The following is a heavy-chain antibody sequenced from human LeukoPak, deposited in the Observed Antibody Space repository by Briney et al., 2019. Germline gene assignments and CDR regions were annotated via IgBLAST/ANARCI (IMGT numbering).Heavy chain of an antibody. V-gene: IGHV1-2*02. CDR3: ARKGYVAHYDILTGSRNAFDT. D-gene: IGHD3-9*01. J-gene: IGHJ3*02. Sequence: ASVKVSCKASGYTFTGYYMHWVRQAPGQGLEWMGWINPNSGGTNYAQKFQGRVTMTRDTSISTAYMELSRLRSDDTAVYYCARKGYVAHYDILTGSRNAFDTWGQGTMVTVSS. CDR1: GYTFTGYY. CDR2: INPNSGGT.